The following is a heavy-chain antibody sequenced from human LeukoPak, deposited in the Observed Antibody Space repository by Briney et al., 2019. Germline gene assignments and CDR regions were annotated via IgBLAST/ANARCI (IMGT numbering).Heavy chain of an antibody. D-gene: IGHD2-21*01. CDR3: AKRGVVIRVILVGFHKEAYYFDS. CDR1: GITLSNYG. J-gene: IGHJ4*02. V-gene: IGHV3-23*01. Sequence: GGSLRLSCAVSGITLSNYGVSWVRQTPGKGLEWVAGISDSGGRTNYADSVKDRFTISRDNAKNTLYLQMNSLRAEDTAVYFCAKRGVVIRVILVGFHKEAYYFDSRGQGALVTVSS. CDR2: ISDSGGRT.